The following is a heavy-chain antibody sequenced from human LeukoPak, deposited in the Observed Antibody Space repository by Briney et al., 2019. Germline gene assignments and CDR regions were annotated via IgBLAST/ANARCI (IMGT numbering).Heavy chain of an antibody. D-gene: IGHD3-10*01. Sequence: SLRLSCAASGFTFTSYGMHWVREAPGKGVGWVAGICYDGSNKYYADSVKGRFTISRDNSKNTLYLQMNSLRAEDTAVYYCARDRYGSGSTASVFDYWGQGTLVTVSS. CDR1: GFTFTSYG. J-gene: IGHJ4*02. CDR2: ICYDGSNK. CDR3: ARDRYGSGSTASVFDY. V-gene: IGHV3-33*01.